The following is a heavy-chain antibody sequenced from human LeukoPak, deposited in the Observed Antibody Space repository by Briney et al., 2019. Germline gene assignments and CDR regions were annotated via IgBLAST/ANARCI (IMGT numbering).Heavy chain of an antibody. D-gene: IGHD2-21*02. CDR2: IIPIFGTA. J-gene: IGHJ6*03. V-gene: IGHV1-69*05. CDR1: GGTFSSYA. Sequence: SVKVSCKASGGTFSSYAISWVRQAPGQGLEWMGGIIPIFGTANYAQKFQGRVTITTDESTSTAYMELSSLRSEDTAVYYCARDMLTATRSYYYCYMDVWGKGTTVTVSS. CDR3: ARDMLTATRSYYYCYMDV.